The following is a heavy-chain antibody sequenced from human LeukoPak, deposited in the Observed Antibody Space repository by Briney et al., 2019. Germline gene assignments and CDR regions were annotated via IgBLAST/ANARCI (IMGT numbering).Heavy chain of an antibody. CDR1: GFTFSSYA. D-gene: IGHD3-22*01. Sequence: PGGSLRLSCAASGFTFSSYAMSWVRQAPGKGLEWVSAISGSGASTYYADSVKGRFTISRDNSKNTLYLQMNSLRAEDTAMYYCTTYYDSGPSKDWGQGTLVTVSS. V-gene: IGHV3-23*01. J-gene: IGHJ4*02. CDR3: TTYYDSGPSKD. CDR2: ISGSGAST.